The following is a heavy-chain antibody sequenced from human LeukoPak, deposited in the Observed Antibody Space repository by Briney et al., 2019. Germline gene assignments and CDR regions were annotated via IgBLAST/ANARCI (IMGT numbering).Heavy chain of an antibody. V-gene: IGHV2-5*01. D-gene: IGHD2-2*02. CDR2: IYWNDDK. Sequence: SGPTLVNPTQTLTLTCTFSGFSLSTSGVGVGWIRQPPGKALEWLALIYWNDDKRYSPSLKIRLTITKDTSKNQVVLTMTNMDPVDTATYYCAHLRYCSSTSCYSTGKGYYYYYYMDVWGKGTTVTVSS. CDR1: GFSLSTSGVG. J-gene: IGHJ6*03. CDR3: AHLRYCSSTSCYSTGKGYYYYYYMDV.